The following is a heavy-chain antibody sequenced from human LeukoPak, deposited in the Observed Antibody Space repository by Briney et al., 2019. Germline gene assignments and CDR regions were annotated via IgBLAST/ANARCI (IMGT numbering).Heavy chain of an antibody. Sequence: GASVKVSCKASGYTFTSYYMHWVRQAPGQGLEWMGIINPSGGSTSYAQKFQGRVTMTRDTSTSTVYMELSSLRSEDTALYYCASSDGQPPRFDSSYDVFDYWGQGTLVTVSS. CDR3: ASSDGQPPRFDSSYDVFDY. J-gene: IGHJ4*02. D-gene: IGHD5-12*01. V-gene: IGHV1-46*01. CDR2: INPSGGST. CDR1: GYTFTSYY.